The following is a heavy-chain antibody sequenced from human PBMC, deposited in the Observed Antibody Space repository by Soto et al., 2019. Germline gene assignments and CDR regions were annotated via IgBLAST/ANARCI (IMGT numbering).Heavy chain of an antibody. CDR1: GGTISGYY. V-gene: IGHV4-4*07. D-gene: IGHD6-19*01. J-gene: IGHJ4*02. CDR2: IYSSGNT. Sequence: TLSLTCSVSGGTISGYYWTWIRQPAGKGLEWIGRIYSSGNTKYNPSLQSRVTMSLDTLYLQMNSLRAEDTAVYYCARPGLTVPGTRYFDHWGQGTLVTVSS. CDR3: ARPGLTVPGTRYFDH.